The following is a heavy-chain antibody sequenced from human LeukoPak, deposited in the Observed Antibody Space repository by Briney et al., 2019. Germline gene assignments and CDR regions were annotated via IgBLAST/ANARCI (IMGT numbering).Heavy chain of an antibody. CDR3: AREQDIVAPDY. V-gene: IGHV3-48*04. J-gene: IGHJ4*02. CDR1: GFTFRSYT. Sequence: GGSLRLSCAASGFTFRSYTMNWVRQAPGKGLEWVSYISTSSSTIHYADSVKGRFTISRDNAKNSLYLQMNSLRAEDTAVYYCAREQDIVAPDYWGQGTLVTVSS. D-gene: IGHD5-12*01. CDR2: ISTSSSTI.